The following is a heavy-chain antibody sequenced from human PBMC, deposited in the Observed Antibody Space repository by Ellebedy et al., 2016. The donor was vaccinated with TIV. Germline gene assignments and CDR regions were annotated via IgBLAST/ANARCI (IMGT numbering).Heavy chain of an antibody. D-gene: IGHD3-3*01. CDR2: FSASGGSS. CDR3: AKNNGFWSGYYTPDDRPFDF. CDR1: GFAFTTYA. J-gene: IGHJ4*02. Sequence: GGSLRLSCAASGFAFTTYAMSWVRQAPGKGLEWVSGFSASGGSSVYADSVKGRFTISGDNSKNTLYLQMNSLRVEDTAVYYCAKNNGFWSGYYTPDDRPFDFWGQGTLVTVPS. V-gene: IGHV3-23*01.